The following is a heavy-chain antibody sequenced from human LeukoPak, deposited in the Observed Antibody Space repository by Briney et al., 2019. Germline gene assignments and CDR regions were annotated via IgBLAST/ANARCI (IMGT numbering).Heavy chain of an antibody. CDR3: ARGDQLLDY. J-gene: IGHJ4*02. V-gene: IGHV4-59*01. D-gene: IGHD2-2*01. CDR2: IYYSGST. Sequence: SETLSLTCTVSGGSISSYYWSWIRQPPGKGLEWIGYIYYSGSTNYNPSLKSRITISVDTSKNQFSLKLSSVTAADTAVYYCARGDQLLDYWGQGTLVTVSS. CDR1: GGSISSYY.